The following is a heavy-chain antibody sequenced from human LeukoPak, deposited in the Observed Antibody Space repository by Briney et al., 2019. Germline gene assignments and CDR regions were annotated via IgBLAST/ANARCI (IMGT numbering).Heavy chain of an antibody. CDR1: GGSISSSSSY. D-gene: IGHD3-10*01. CDR2: ISSSGTT. J-gene: IGHJ4*02. Sequence: NPSETLSLTCTVSGGSISSSSSYWGWIRQPPGRGLEWIGSISSSGTTYYNPSLKSRVTISVDTSKNQFSLKLSSVTAADTAVYYCAREKEQDFYGSGTYYWEPQFDYWGQGTLVTVSS. V-gene: IGHV4-39*07. CDR3: AREKEQDFYGSGTYYWEPQFDY.